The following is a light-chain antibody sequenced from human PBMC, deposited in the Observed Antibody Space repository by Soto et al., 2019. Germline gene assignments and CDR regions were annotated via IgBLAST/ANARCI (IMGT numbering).Light chain of an antibody. J-gene: IGKJ1*01. CDR2: DAS. CDR1: QSVSSY. CDR3: QQRSNWPPT. V-gene: IGKV3-11*01. Sequence: EIVLTQSPATLSLSPGVRATLSCRASQSVSSYLAWYQQKPGQAPRLLIYDASTRATVIPARFSGSGSGTDFTLTITSLEPEDFAVYYCQQRSNWPPTFGQGTKVEI.